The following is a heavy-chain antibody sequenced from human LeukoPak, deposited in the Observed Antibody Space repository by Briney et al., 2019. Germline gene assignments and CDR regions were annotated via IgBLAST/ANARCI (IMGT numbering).Heavy chain of an antibody. D-gene: IGHD2-2*01. CDR1: GYTFTGYY. CDR3: AREVQVVPAATHYYYYYMDV. V-gene: IGHV1-2*06. CDR2: INPNSGGT. J-gene: IGHJ6*03. Sequence: ASVKVSCKASGYTFTGYYMHWVRQAPGQGLEWMGRINPNSGGTNYAQKFQGRVTMTRDTSISTAYMELSRLRSDDTAVYYCAREVQVVPAATHYYYYYMDVWGKGTTVTVSS.